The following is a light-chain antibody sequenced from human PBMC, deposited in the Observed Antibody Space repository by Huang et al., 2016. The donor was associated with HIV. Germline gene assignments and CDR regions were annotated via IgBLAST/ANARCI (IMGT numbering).Light chain of an antibody. J-gene: IGKJ3*01. Sequence: EIVLTRSPATLSLSPGDRATLSCRASQTVSTFLAWYQQKPGQAPKLLIYDASARAAGIPARFSGSGSGTDFTLTISSLEPEDFAVYYCQERNSWPLTFGPGTKVDIK. V-gene: IGKV3-11*01. CDR1: QTVSTF. CDR2: DAS. CDR3: QERNSWPLT.